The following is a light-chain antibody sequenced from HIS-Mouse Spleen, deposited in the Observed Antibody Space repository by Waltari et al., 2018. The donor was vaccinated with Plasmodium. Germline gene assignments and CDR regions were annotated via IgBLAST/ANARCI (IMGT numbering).Light chain of an antibody. CDR1: SSDVGGYNY. CDR2: DVS. V-gene: IGLV2-8*01. J-gene: IGLJ2*01. CDR3: SSYAGSNNLV. Sequence: QSALTQPASVSGSPGQSITITCTGTSSDVGGYNYVSWYQQPPGKAPKLMIYDVSKRPSGVPDRFSGSKSGNTASLTVSGLQAEDEADYYCSSYAGSNNLVFGGGTKLTVL.